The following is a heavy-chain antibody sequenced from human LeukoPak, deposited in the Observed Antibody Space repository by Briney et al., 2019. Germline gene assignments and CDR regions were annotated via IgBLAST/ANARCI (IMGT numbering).Heavy chain of an antibody. Sequence: GGSLRLACAASGFTFDNYAMSRVRQAPGKGLEWVSTIGAGGENTYYADSVKGRFTISRDNSKNTVYLQMNSLSAEDTAVYYCAKGATPRLRFFDWFAAPDYWGQGTLVTVSS. J-gene: IGHJ4*02. V-gene: IGHV3-23*01. CDR1: GFTFDNYA. CDR3: AKGATPRLRFFDWFAAPDY. CDR2: IGAGGENT. D-gene: IGHD3-9*01.